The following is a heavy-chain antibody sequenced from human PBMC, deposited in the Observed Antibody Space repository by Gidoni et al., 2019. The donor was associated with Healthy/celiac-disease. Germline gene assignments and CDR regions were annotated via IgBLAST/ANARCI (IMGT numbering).Heavy chain of an antibody. CDR2: IYYSGST. D-gene: IGHD3-22*01. CDR3: ARVYDSSGVDAFDI. V-gene: IGHV4-59*01. Sequence: QVQLQESGPGLVKPSETLSLTCTVPGGSISSYYWSWIRQPPGKGLEWIGYIYYSGSTNYNPSLKSRVTISVDTSKNQFSLKLSSVTAADTAVYYCARVYDSSGVDAFDIWGQGTMVTVSS. CDR1: GGSISSYY. J-gene: IGHJ3*02.